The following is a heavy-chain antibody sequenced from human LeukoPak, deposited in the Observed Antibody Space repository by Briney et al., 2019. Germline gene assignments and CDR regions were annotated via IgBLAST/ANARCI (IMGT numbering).Heavy chain of an antibody. D-gene: IGHD6-19*01. Sequence: SSVKFCWKSGGTTISSYAISWVRQAGGQGLEWMGGITPIFGTANSEQKSQGRVTIPADESTSTASMELSSLRSENTAVYYCASYSSGWYGYWSQGTLVSVSS. J-gene: IGHJ4*02. V-gene: IGHV1-69*01. CDR2: ITPIFGTA. CDR1: GTTISSYA. CDR3: ASYSSGWYGY.